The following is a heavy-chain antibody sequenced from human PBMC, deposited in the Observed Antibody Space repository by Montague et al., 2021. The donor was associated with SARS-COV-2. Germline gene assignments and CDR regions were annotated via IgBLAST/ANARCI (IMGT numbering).Heavy chain of an antibody. CDR1: GFTFSSYG. J-gene: IGHJ6*02. V-gene: IGHV3-33*01. Sequence: SLRLSCAASGFTFSSYGMHWVRQAPGKGLEWVAVIWYDGSNKYYADSVKGRFTISRDNSKNTLYLQMNSLRAEDTAVYYCARDLFRYDSSGYYYPNYYYGMDVWGQGTTVTVSS. D-gene: IGHD3-22*01. CDR2: IWYDGSNK. CDR3: ARDLFRYDSSGYYYPNYYYGMDV.